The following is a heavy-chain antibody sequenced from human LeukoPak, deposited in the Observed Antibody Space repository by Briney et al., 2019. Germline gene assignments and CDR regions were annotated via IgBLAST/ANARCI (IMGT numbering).Heavy chain of an antibody. J-gene: IGHJ4*02. D-gene: IGHD5-18*01. CDR3: VRADAKKTAMVDY. V-gene: IGHV3-21*01. CDR1: GFIFGSYS. Sequence: PGGSLRLSCAASGFIFGSYSMNWVRQAPGKGLEWVSAISGSSSYIYYADSVKGRFTISRDNAKNSRYLQMNSLRVEDTAVYYCVRADAKKTAMVDYWGRGTLVAVSS. CDR2: ISGSSSYI.